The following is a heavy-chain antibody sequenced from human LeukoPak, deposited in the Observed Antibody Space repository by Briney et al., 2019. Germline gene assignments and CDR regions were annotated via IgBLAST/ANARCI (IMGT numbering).Heavy chain of an antibody. CDR3: ARDRYYDSSGYGSAFDI. Sequence: GGSLRLSCAASGFTVSSNYMSWVRQAPGKGLEWVSVIYSGGSTYYADSVKGRFTISRDNSRNTLYLQMNSLRAEDTAVYYCARDRYYDSSGYGSAFDIWGQGTMVTVSS. CDR1: GFTVSSNY. CDR2: IYSGGST. J-gene: IGHJ3*02. D-gene: IGHD3-22*01. V-gene: IGHV3-53*01.